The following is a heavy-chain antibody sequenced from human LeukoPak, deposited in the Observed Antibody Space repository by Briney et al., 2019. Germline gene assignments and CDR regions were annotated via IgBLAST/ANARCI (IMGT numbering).Heavy chain of an antibody. CDR3: ARTFFNFWSGYYTYYFDY. Sequence: PSETLSLTCAVYGGSFSGYYWSWIRQPPGKGLEWIGEINHSGSTNYNPPLKSRVTISVDTSKNQFSLKLSSVTAADTAVYYCARTFFNFWSGYYTYYFDYWGQGTLVTVSS. J-gene: IGHJ4*02. CDR2: INHSGST. D-gene: IGHD3-3*01. CDR1: GGSFSGYY. V-gene: IGHV4-34*01.